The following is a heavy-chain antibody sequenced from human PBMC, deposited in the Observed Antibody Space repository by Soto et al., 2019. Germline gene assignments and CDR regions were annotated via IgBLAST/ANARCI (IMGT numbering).Heavy chain of an antibody. D-gene: IGHD6-13*01. CDR2: IVPIYRTA. CDR3: VRDSGAKLSSS. V-gene: IGHV1-69*13. J-gene: IGHJ4*02. Sequence: SVQVSCKASGGTFSSYRINWVRQAPGQGLEWKGEIVPIYRTADSAQEFQGRVTITADEAARTAYMELRSLKSRDTAVYYCVRDSGAKLSSSWGQGTLVTVSS. CDR1: GGTFSSYR.